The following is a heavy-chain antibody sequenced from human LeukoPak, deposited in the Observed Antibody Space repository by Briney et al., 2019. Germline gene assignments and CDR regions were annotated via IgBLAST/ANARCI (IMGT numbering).Heavy chain of an antibody. J-gene: IGHJ5*02. Sequence: ASVKVSCKASGYTFTSYDINRVRQATGQGLEWMGWMNPNSGNTGYAQKFQGRVTMTRNTSISTAYMELSSLRSEDTAVYYCARVVGIAAAGRGWFDPWGQGTLVTVSS. V-gene: IGHV1-8*01. CDR3: ARVVGIAAAGRGWFDP. CDR2: MNPNSGNT. D-gene: IGHD6-13*01. CDR1: GYTFTSYD.